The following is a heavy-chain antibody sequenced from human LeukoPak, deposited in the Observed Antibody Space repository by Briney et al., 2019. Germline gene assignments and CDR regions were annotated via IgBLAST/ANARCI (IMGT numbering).Heavy chain of an antibody. Sequence: SETLSLTCVVYGVSLTSYSWSWVRQSPGKVLEWIGEINHGGSTNYNPSLKSRVTISLDTSENQFSLRLSSVTAADTAVFYCARVRAFRPNVARTYYYYMDVWGKGTTVTVSS. CDR3: ARVRAFRPNVARTYYYYMDV. V-gene: IGHV4-34*01. D-gene: IGHD2-21*01. CDR1: GVSLTSYS. J-gene: IGHJ6*03. CDR2: INHGGST.